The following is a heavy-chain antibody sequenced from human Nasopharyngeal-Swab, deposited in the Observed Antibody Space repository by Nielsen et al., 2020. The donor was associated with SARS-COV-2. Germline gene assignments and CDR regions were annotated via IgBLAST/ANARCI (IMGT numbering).Heavy chain of an antibody. CDR2: IIPMFHRA. J-gene: IGHJ3*02. Sequence: SVKVSCKASGGTFSTYGISWVRQAPGQGLEWMGGIIPMFHRANYAQKFQGRATITADESTSTASMELSSLRSEDTAVYYCARQERGSGYSDAFDIWGQGTMVTISS. D-gene: IGHD3-22*01. CDR3: ARQERGSGYSDAFDI. V-gene: IGHV1-69*13. CDR1: GGTFSTYG.